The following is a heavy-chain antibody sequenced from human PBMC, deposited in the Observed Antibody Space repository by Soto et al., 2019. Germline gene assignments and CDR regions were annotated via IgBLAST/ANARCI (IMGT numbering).Heavy chain of an antibody. J-gene: IGHJ4*02. CDR2: IYHSGST. CDR3: ARGRSGLNAESFDF. CDR1: GGSISSGAHY. D-gene: IGHD1-26*01. V-gene: IGHV4-31*03. Sequence: QVQLQESGPGLVKPSQTLSLTCIVSGGSISSGAHYWSWIRQHPGKGLEWIGYIYHSGSTYYNPSLKSRLSISVDTSKTHFSLRLSSVTAADTAVYYCARGRSGLNAESFDFWGQGTLVTVSS.